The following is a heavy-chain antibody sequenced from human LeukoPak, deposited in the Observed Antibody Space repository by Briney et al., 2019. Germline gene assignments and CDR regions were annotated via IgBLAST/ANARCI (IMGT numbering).Heavy chain of an antibody. Sequence: SETLSLTCTVSGCSISSYYWSWIRQPPGKGLEWIGYIYYSGSTNYNPSLKSRVTISVDTSKNQFSLKLSSVTAADTAVYYCARDPGITMVRGVIWSYGMDVWGKGTTVTVSS. J-gene: IGHJ6*04. CDR1: GCSISSYY. CDR3: ARDPGITMVRGVIWSYGMDV. V-gene: IGHV4-59*01. D-gene: IGHD3-10*01. CDR2: IYYSGST.